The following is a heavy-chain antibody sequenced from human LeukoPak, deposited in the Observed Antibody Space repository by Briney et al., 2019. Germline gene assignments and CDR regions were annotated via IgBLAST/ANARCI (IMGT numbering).Heavy chain of an antibody. J-gene: IGHJ4*02. CDR1: GFTFSSYE. D-gene: IGHD3-22*01. V-gene: IGHV3-48*03. CDR3: AREYYGSSGLNY. CDR2: ISSSGSTI. Sequence: GGSLRLSCAASGFTFSSYEMNWVRQAPGKGLEWVSYISSSGSTIYYADSVKGRFTTSRDNAKNSLYLQMNSLRAEDTAVYYCAREYYGSSGLNYWGQGTLVTVSS.